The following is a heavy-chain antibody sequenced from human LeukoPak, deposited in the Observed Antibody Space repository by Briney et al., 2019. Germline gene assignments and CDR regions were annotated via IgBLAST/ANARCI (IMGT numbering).Heavy chain of an antibody. J-gene: IGHJ4*02. CDR1: GFTFSSYW. V-gene: IGHV3-7*01. CDR2: IKQDGSEK. Sequence: PGGSLRLCCAASGFTFSSYWMSWVRQAPGKGLEWVANIKQDGSEKYYVDSVKGRFTISRDNAKNSLYLQMNSLRAEDTAVYYCARGRITGILPIHNYFDYWGQGTLVTVSS. CDR3: ARGRITGILPIHNYFDY. D-gene: IGHD1-20*01.